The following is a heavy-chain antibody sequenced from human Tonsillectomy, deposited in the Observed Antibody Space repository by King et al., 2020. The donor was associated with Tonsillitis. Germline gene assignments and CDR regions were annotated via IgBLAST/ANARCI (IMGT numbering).Heavy chain of an antibody. CDR2: INPNSGGT. J-gene: IGHJ4*02. Sequence: VQLVQSGAEVKKPGASVKVSCKATGYTFIGYYLHGVRQAPGQGLEWMGWINPNSGGTNYAQKFQGRVTLTRDTSISTAYMELTRLRSDDTAVYYCAREAEDFWSGYYIAYWGQGTLITVSS. CDR3: AREAEDFWSGYYIAY. D-gene: IGHD3-3*01. CDR1: GYTFIGYY. V-gene: IGHV1-2*02.